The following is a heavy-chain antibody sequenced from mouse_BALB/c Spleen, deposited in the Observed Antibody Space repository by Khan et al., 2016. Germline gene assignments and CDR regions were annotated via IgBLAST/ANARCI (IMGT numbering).Heavy chain of an antibody. CDR3: MRYEYYYWYFDV. Sequence: EVQLLETGGGLVQPGGSRGLSCEGSGFTFSGFWMSWVRQTPGKTLEWIGDINSDGSAINYAPSIKDRFTIFRDNDKSTLYLQRSNVRSEDTATYFCMRYEYYYWYFDVWGAGTTVTVSS. D-gene: IGHD1-1*01. J-gene: IGHJ1*01. V-gene: IGHV11-2*02. CDR1: GFTFSGFW. CDR2: INSDGSAI.